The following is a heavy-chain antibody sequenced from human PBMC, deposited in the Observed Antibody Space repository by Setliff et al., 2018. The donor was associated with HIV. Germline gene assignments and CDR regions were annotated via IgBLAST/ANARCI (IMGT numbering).Heavy chain of an antibody. Sequence: SETLSLTCTVSGASISNHYWNWIRQPPGKGLEWIGEIDHSGSTNYNPSLRSRVIMSMDTSKNQFSLKLSSVTAVDTAVYYCAKKGNGDYHFDYWGQGTLVTVSS. CDR1: GASISNHY. CDR3: AKKGNGDYHFDY. J-gene: IGHJ4*02. CDR2: IDHSGST. V-gene: IGHV4-59*11. D-gene: IGHD4-17*01.